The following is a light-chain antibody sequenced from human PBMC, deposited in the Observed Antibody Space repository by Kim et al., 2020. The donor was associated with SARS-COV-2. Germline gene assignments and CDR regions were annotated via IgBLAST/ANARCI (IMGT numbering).Light chain of an antibody. J-gene: IGKJ4*01. CDR1: QSVSSN. CDR2: GAS. V-gene: IGKV3-15*01. CDR3: QQYNNWPPVLT. Sequence: SPGERATLSCRASQSVSSNLAWYQQKPGQAPRLLIYGASTRATGIPARFSGSGSGTEFTLTISSLQSEDFEVYYCQQYNNWPPVLTFGGGTKLEIK.